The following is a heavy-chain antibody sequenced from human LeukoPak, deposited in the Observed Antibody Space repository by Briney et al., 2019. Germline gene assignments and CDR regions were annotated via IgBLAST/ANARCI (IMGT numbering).Heavy chain of an antibody. CDR3: ARLGYSYGRGY. V-gene: IGHV4-59*08. Sequence: SETLSLTCAVYGGSFSGYYWSWIRQPPGKGLEWIGYIYYSGSTNYNPSLKSRVTISVDTSKNQFSLKLSSVTAADTAVYYCARLGYSYGRGYWGQGTLVTVSS. D-gene: IGHD5-18*01. CDR1: GGSFSGYY. CDR2: IYYSGST. J-gene: IGHJ4*02.